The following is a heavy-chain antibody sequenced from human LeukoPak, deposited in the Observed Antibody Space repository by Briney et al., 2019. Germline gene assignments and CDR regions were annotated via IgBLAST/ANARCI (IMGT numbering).Heavy chain of an antibody. CDR2: ISSSSSYI. Sequence: PGGSLRLSCAASGFTFSSYSMNWVRQAPGKGLEWVSSISSSSSYIYYADSVKGRFTISRDNAKNSLYLQMNSLRAEDTAVYYCARVLNYDILTGYSDYYYYYMDVWGKGTTVTVSS. CDR3: ARVLNYDILTGYSDYYYYYMDV. CDR1: GFTFSSYS. V-gene: IGHV3-21*01. J-gene: IGHJ6*03. D-gene: IGHD3-9*01.